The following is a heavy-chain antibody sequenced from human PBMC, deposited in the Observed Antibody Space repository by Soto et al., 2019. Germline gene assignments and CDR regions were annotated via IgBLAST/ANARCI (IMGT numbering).Heavy chain of an antibody. CDR3: ARHSPVQWMAEKWFDP. Sequence: SETTGLRCGVGGDSSGGRRGCWSWCRHPPVKGLEWIGSLYSSGNTYHKPSLKSRVNISVDASENPFSLKLSSVNDADTAVYSCARHSPVQWMAEKWFDPWGPGNPVTVSP. CDR2: LYSSGNT. V-gene: IGHV4-39*01. J-gene: IGHJ5*02. D-gene: IGHD1-1*01. CDR1: GDSSGGRRGC.